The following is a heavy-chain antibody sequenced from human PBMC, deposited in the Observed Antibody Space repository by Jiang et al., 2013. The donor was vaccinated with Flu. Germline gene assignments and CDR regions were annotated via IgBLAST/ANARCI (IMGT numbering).Heavy chain of an antibody. D-gene: IGHD6-19*01. CDR1: FSSYG. Sequence: FSSYGMHWVRQAPGKGLEWVAVIWYDGSNKYYADSVKGRFTISRDNSKNTLYLQMNSLRAEDTAVYYCARDMVAGTGSAYYFDYWGQGTLVTVSS. CDR3: ARDMVAGTGSAYYFDY. V-gene: IGHV3-33*01. CDR2: IWYDGSNK. J-gene: IGHJ4*02.